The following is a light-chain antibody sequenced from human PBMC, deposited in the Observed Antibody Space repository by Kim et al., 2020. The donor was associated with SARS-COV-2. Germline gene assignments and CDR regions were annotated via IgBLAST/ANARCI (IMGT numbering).Light chain of an antibody. CDR1: SLRSYY. Sequence: LGQTVRITCQGDSLRSYYASWYQQKPGQAPVLVIYGKNNRPSGIPDRFSGSSSGNTASLTITGAQAEDEADYYCNSRDSSGNLNWVFGGGTQLTVL. CDR3: NSRDSSGNLNWV. CDR2: GKN. V-gene: IGLV3-19*01. J-gene: IGLJ3*02.